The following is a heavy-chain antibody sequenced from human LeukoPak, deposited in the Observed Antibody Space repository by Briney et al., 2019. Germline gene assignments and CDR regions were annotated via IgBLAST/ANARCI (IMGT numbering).Heavy chain of an antibody. CDR1: GFSVSNNY. D-gene: IGHD2-2*01. J-gene: IGHJ4*02. CDR3: AREDIVVVPAAMNCGYFDY. Sequence: PGGSLRLSCVVSGFSVSNNYIIWVRQAPGNGLERVSVIYGDGRTSHSASVRGRFTISRDNSKNTLYLQMNSLRAEDTAVYYCAREDIVVVPAAMNCGYFDYWGQGTLVTVSS. V-gene: IGHV3-66*02. CDR2: IYGDGRT.